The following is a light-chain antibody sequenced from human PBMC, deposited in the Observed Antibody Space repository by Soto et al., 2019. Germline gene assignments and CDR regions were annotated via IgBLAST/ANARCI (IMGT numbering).Light chain of an antibody. CDR2: GNS. V-gene: IGLV1-40*01. Sequence: QSVLTQPPSVSGAPGQRVPISCTASSSNIGAGYDVHWYQQLPGTAPKLLIYGNSNRPSGVPDRFSGSKSGTSASMAITGLQAEDEADYYCQSYDSRLSGYVFGIGTKLTVL. J-gene: IGLJ1*01. CDR3: QSYDSRLSGYV. CDR1: SSNIGAGYD.